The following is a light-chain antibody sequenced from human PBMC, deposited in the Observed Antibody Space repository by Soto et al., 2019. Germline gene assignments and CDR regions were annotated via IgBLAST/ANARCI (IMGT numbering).Light chain of an antibody. J-gene: IGKJ1*01. CDR2: DAS. CDR1: QSMSGW. Sequence: IKMTQSPSTLSASVADRGTITCRAGQSMSGWLAWYQQKPGKAPKLLIYDASNLESGVPSRFGGSGSGTEFTLTISSLQPEDFATYYCQQYSSYWTFGQGTKVDI. V-gene: IGKV1-5*01. CDR3: QQYSSYWT.